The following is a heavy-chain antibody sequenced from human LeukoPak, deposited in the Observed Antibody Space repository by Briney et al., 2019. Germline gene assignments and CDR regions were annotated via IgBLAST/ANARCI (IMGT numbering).Heavy chain of an antibody. Sequence: GGSLRLSCAASGFTFSDYWMSWMRQAPGKGLEWVANIKYDGDEEYYVDSVKGRFTISRDNAKNSLYLQLNSLRVEDTAVYYCKSGGAAPGSFDNWGQGTLVTVSP. V-gene: IGHV3-7*01. CDR1: GFTFSDYW. J-gene: IGHJ4*02. CDR3: KSGGAAPGSFDN. D-gene: IGHD6-13*01. CDR2: IKYDGDEE.